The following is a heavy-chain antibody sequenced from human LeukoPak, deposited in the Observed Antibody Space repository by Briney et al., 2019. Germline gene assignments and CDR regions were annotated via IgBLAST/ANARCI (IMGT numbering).Heavy chain of an antibody. CDR1: GGSFSGYY. D-gene: IGHD3-10*01. J-gene: IGHJ5*02. CDR2: INHSGST. CDR3: AREGITMVRGGGVSWFDP. Sequence: SETLSLTCAVYGGSFSGYYWSWIRQPPGKGLEWIGEINHSGSTNYNPSLKSRVTISVDTSKNQFSLKLSSVTAADTAVYYCAREGITMVRGGGVSWFDPWGQGTLVTVSS. V-gene: IGHV4-34*01.